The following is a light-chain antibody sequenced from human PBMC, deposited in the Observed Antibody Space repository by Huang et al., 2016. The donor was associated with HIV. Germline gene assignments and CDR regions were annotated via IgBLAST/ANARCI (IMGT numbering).Light chain of an antibody. CDR1: QNINNF. J-gene: IGKJ1*01. V-gene: IGKV1-8*01. Sequence: AIRMTQSPSSLSASTGDRVNITCRASQNINNFLAWYQQNPGKAPTLLIYAASILETGVPSRFSGSGSGTEFKLSISCLQSEDFATYYCQQYYSYRTFGQGTQVEIK. CDR2: AAS. CDR3: QQYYSYRT.